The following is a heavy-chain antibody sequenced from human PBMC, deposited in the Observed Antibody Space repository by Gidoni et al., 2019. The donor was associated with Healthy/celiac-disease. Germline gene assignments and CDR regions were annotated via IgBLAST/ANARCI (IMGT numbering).Heavy chain of an antibody. CDR1: GGSFSGYY. CDR3: ARDGFGVGYFDL. CDR2: INHSGST. V-gene: IGHV4-34*01. J-gene: IGHJ2*01. Sequence: QVQLQQWGAGLLKPSETLSLTCAVYGGSFSGYYWSWIRQPPGKGLEWIGEINHSGSTNYNPSLKSRVTISVDTSKNQFSLKLSSVTAADTAVYYCARDGFGVGYFDLWGRGTLVTVSS. D-gene: IGHD3-16*01.